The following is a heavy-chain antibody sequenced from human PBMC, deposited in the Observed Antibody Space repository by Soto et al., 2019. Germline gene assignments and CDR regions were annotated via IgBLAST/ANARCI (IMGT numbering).Heavy chain of an antibody. J-gene: IGHJ5*02. CDR3: ASDRRHLMLWLGALYRSWFDP. V-gene: IGHV4-34*01. D-gene: IGHD3-10*01. CDR1: GGSFSGYY. CDR2: INHSGST. Sequence: KASETLSLTCAVYGGSFSGYYWSWIRQPPGKGLEWIGEINHSGSTNYNPSLKSRVTISVDTSKNQFSLKLSSVTAADTAVYYCASDRRHLMLWLGALYRSWFDPWGQGTLVTVYS.